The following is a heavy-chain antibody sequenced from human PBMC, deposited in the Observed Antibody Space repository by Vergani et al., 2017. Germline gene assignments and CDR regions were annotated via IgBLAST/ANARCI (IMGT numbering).Heavy chain of an antibody. CDR3: ARDCTSGGCPDNYGMDV. CDR1: GFTFSDFS. CDR2: IGSSGPYI. J-gene: IGHJ6*02. D-gene: IGHD2-8*01. Sequence: VQLVESGGGLVKPGGSLRLSCAASGFTFSDFSMSWVRQAPGKGLEWVAFIGSSGPYINYADSVKGRFIISRDNTNNSQFLQLRSLRAEDAAVYYCARDCTSGGCPDNYGMDVWGQGATVTVSS. V-gene: IGHV3-21*06.